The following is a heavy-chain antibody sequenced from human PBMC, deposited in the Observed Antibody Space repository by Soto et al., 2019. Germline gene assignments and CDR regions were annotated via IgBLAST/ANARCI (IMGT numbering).Heavy chain of an antibody. D-gene: IGHD3-22*01. CDR2: IVGGSGKT. J-gene: IGHJ6*02. V-gene: IGHV1-58*01. CDR3: AAARILIGYNGMDI. Sequence: SVKVSCKASGFTLSNSAVQWVRQGRGQRPEWIGWIVGGSGKTNFSQKFRERVTITRDMSTSTAYTELSSLRSEDTAVYFCAAARILIGYNGMDIWGQGTTVTVSS. CDR1: GFTLSNSA.